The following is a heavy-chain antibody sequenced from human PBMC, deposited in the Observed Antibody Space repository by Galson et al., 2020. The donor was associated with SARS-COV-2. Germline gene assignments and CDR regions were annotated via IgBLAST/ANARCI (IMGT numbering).Heavy chain of an antibody. D-gene: IGHD1-26*01. Sequence: GESLKISCAASGFTFSSYAMHWVRQAPGKGLEWVAVISYDGSNKYYADSVKGRFTISRDNSKNTLYLQMNSLIAEDTAVYYCARTYSGSYLGYFDYWGQGTLVTVSS. CDR2: ISYDGSNK. J-gene: IGHJ4*02. CDR3: ARTYSGSYLGYFDY. V-gene: IGHV3-30-3*01. CDR1: GFTFSSYA.